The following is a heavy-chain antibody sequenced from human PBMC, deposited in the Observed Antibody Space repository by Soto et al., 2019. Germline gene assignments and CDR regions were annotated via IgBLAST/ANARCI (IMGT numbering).Heavy chain of an antibody. Sequence: QVQLVESGGGVVQPGRSLRLSCAASGFTFSSYGMHWVRQAPGKGLEWVAVISYDGSNKYYADSVKGRFTISRDNSKNTLYLQMNSLRAEDTDVYYCAKGAVLLWFGELFGGDYGMDVWGQGTTVTVSS. V-gene: IGHV3-30*18. D-gene: IGHD3-10*01. CDR2: ISYDGSNK. CDR1: GFTFSSYG. J-gene: IGHJ6*02. CDR3: AKGAVLLWFGELFGGDYGMDV.